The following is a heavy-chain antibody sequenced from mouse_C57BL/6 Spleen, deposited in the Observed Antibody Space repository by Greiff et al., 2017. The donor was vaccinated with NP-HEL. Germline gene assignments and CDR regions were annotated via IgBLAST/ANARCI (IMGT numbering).Heavy chain of an antibody. CDR2: INPSNGGT. CDR1: GYTFTSYW. Sequence: QVQLQQPGTELVKPGASVKLSCKASGYTFTSYWMHWVKQRPGQGLEWIGNINPSNGGTNYNEKFKSKATLTVDKSSSTAYMQLSSLTSEDSAVYYCARTGNYYGSSYRSFDYWGQGTTLTVSS. V-gene: IGHV1-53*01. CDR3: ARTGNYYGSSYRSFDY. D-gene: IGHD1-1*01. J-gene: IGHJ2*01.